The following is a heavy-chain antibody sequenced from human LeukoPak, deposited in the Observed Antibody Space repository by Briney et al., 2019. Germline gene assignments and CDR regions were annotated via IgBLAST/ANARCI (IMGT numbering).Heavy chain of an antibody. V-gene: IGHV4-39*07. CDR2: IYYSGST. CDR3: ARGVARSSKFHFSYYFDY. J-gene: IGHJ4*02. CDR1: GGSIRSSSYY. Sequence: PSETLSLTCTVSGGSIRSSSYYWVWIRQPPGKGLEWIGSIYYSGSTYYNPSLKSRVTISVDTSKNQFSLKLSSVTAADTAVYYCARGVARSSKFHFSYYFDYWGQGTLVTVSS. D-gene: IGHD6-6*01.